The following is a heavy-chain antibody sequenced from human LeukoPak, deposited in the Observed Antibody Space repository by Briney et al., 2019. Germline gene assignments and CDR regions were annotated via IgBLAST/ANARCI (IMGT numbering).Heavy chain of an antibody. Sequence: PSETLSLTCTVSGGSISNYYWSWIRQPPGKGLEWIGYLYYTGITNYSPSLKSRVTMSVDTSKNQFSLKLNSVTAADTAIYYCARGGPPTVTRFDYWGQGTLVTVSS. CDR3: ARGGPPTVTRFDY. D-gene: IGHD4-17*01. J-gene: IGHJ4*02. CDR2: LYYTGIT. CDR1: GGSISNYY. V-gene: IGHV4-59*01.